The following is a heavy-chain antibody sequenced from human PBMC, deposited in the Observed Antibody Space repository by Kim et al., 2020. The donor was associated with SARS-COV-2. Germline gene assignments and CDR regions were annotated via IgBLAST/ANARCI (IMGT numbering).Heavy chain of an antibody. CDR2: IIPIFGTA. D-gene: IGHD7-27*01. CDR1: GGTFSSYA. Sequence: SVKVSCKASGGTFSSYAISWVRQAPGQGLEWMGGIIPIFGTANYAKKFQGRVTITADESTSTAYMELSSLRSEDTAVYYCASPLTGQGGYLGYWGQRTLVTVSS. V-gene: IGHV1-69*13. J-gene: IGHJ4*02. CDR3: ASPLTGQGGYLGY.